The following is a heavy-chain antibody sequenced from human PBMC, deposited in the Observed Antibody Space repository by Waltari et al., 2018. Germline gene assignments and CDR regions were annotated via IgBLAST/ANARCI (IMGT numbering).Heavy chain of an antibody. J-gene: IGHJ5*02. CDR1: GDSLSSPDC. CDR3: ARDRGRGLYLDT. D-gene: IGHD2-15*01. V-gene: IGHV4-4*02. CDR2: VRGDGRT. Sequence: QLQLQESGPGLVKPSGTLSPSCAVSGDSLSSPDCWSWVRQSPQKGLEWIGQVRGDGRTNYNPSFASRLTMSLDTSNNQFSLMVTSATAADTAVYYCARDRGRGLYLDTWGPGTLVTVSP.